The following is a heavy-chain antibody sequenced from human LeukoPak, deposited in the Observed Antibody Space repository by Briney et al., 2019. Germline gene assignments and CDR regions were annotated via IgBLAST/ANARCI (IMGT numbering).Heavy chain of an antibody. D-gene: IGHD3-10*01. CDR1: GFTFDAYA. J-gene: IGHJ6*02. CDR2: ISSKTGIT. V-gene: IGHV3-9*01. CDR3: AKVYATLSYGMDV. Sequence: GGSLRLSCAASGFTFDAYAMHWVRRAPGRGLEWVSGISSKTGITGYADSVRGRFTISRDDAKNFLYLQMDSLRVEDTALYYCAKVYATLSYGMDVWGQGTTVTVSS.